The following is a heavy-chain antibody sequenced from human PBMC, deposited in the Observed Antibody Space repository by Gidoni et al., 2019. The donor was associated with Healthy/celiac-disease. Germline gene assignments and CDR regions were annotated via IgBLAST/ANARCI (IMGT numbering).Heavy chain of an antibody. CDR2: TYHRSKWYN. V-gene: IGHV6-1*01. J-gene: IGHJ6*02. Sequence: QVQLQQSGPGLVKPSQPLSLTCAISGDSVSSNSAAWNWIRQSPSRGLAWLGRTYHRSKWYNDYAVSVKSRITSNPDTSKNQFSLQLNSVTPEDTAVYYCATSGDCSGGSCDYYYGMDVWGQGTTVTVSS. CDR3: ATSGDCSGGSCDYYYGMDV. CDR1: GDSVSSNSAA. D-gene: IGHD2-15*01.